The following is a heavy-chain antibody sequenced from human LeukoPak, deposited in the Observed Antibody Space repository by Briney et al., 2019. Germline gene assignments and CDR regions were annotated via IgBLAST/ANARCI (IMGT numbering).Heavy chain of an antibody. CDR1: GFTFSSYS. CDR2: ISYDGSNK. D-gene: IGHD3-3*01. CDR3: AWGRHDFWSGYH. J-gene: IGHJ5*02. Sequence: GGSLRLSCAASGFTFSSYSMHWVRQAPGKGLEWVAVISYDGSNKYYADSVKGRFTISRDNSKNTLYLQMNSLRAEDTAVYYCAWGRHDFWSGYHWGQGTLVTVSS. V-gene: IGHV3-30*03.